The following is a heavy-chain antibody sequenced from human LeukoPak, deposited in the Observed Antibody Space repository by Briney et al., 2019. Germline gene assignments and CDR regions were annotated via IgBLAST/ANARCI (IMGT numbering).Heavy chain of an antibody. V-gene: IGHV4-39*07. D-gene: IGHD3-22*01. J-gene: IGHJ4*02. Sequence: PSETLSLTCSVSGDSISSSSYYWGWIRQPPGKGLEWIGSIYYSGSTFYNPSLKSRVTISVDTSKNQFSLKLSSVTAADTAVYYCARALSRYYYDSSGYHPYYFDYWGQGTLVTVSS. CDR2: IYYSGST. CDR1: GDSISSSSYY. CDR3: ARALSRYYYDSSGYHPYYFDY.